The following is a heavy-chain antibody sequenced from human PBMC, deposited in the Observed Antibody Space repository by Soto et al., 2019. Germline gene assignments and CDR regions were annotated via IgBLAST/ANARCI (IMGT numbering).Heavy chain of an antibody. V-gene: IGHV1-69*02. CDR2: IIPILGIA. CDR3: ARGPDSGSSDY. CDR1: GGTFSSYT. J-gene: IGHJ4*02. Sequence: SVKVSCKASGGTFSSYTISWVRQAPGQGLEWMGRIIPILGIANYAQKFQGRVTITADKSTSTAYMELSSLRSEDTAVYYCARGPDSGSSDYWGQGTLVNVSS. D-gene: IGHD5-12*01.